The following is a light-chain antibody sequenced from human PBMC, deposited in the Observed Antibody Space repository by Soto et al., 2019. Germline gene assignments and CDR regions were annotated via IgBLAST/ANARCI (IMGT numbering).Light chain of an antibody. J-gene: IGKJ2*01. Sequence: DIVMTQSPLSLPVTPGEPASISCRSSQSLLHSNGYNYLDWYLQKPGQSPQLLIYLGSNRASGVPDRFSGSGSSTDFTLKISRVEAVDVAVYYCMLALQTPPTFGQGTKLDIK. V-gene: IGKV2-28*01. CDR3: MLALQTPPT. CDR2: LGS. CDR1: QSLLHSNGYNY.